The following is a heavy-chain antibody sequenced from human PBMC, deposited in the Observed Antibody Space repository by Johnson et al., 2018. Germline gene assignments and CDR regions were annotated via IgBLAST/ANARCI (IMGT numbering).Heavy chain of an antibody. CDR3: AGGHPYDAFGI. CDR2: LYHRGGS. CDR1: GGSINSYY. D-gene: IGHD6-25*01. J-gene: IGHJ3*02. Sequence: QVQLQESGPGLVKPSETLSLTCTVSGGSINSYYGSWIRQPPGKGLEWIGNLYHRGGSNYNPSLKRRVTISGDTSKNQFSLGLRSVTAADTALYYCAGGHPYDAFGIWGQGTMVTVSS. V-gene: IGHV4-59*01.